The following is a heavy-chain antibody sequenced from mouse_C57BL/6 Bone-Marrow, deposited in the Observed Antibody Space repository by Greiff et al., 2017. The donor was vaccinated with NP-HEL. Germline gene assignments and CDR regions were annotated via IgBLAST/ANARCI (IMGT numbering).Heavy chain of an antibody. CDR3: ASPYYSNSFAY. CDR2: ISSGSSTI. Sequence: EVQGVESGGGLVKPGGSLKLSCAASGFTFSDYGMHWVRQAPEKGLEWVAYISSGSSTIYYADTVKGRFTISRDNAKNTLFLQMTSLRSEDTAMYYCASPYYSNSFAYWGQGTLVTVSA. CDR1: GFTFSDYG. J-gene: IGHJ3*01. V-gene: IGHV5-17*01. D-gene: IGHD2-5*01.